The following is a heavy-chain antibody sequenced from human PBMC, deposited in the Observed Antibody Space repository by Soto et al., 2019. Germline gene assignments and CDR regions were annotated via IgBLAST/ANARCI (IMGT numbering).Heavy chain of an antibody. V-gene: IGHV3-33*01. J-gene: IGHJ4*02. D-gene: IGHD3-9*01. CDR3: ARDLDVLRYFGGFDY. Sequence: QVQLVESGGGVVQPGRSLRLSCAASGFTFSSYGMHWVRQAPGKGLEWVAVIWYDGSNKYYADSVKGRFTISRDNYKNTLYLQMNSLRAEDTAVYYCARDLDVLRYFGGFDYWGQGTLVTVSS. CDR1: GFTFSSYG. CDR2: IWYDGSNK.